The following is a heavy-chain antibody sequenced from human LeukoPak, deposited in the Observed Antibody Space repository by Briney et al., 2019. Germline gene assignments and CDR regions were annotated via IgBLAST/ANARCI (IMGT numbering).Heavy chain of an antibody. CDR2: IYTSGST. J-gene: IGHJ4*02. CDR1: GGSISSYY. CDR3: ARDRYYYGSGSLRFDY. V-gene: IGHV4-4*07. D-gene: IGHD3-10*01. Sequence: SETLSLTCTVSGGSISSYYWSWIRQPAGKGLEWIGRIYTSGSTNYNPSLKSRVTMSVDTSKNQFSLKLSSVTAADTAVYCCARDRYYYGSGSLRFDYWGQGTLVTVSS.